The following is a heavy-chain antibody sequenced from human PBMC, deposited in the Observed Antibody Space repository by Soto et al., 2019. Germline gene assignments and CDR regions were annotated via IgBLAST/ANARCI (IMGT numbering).Heavy chain of an antibody. D-gene: IGHD3-3*01. CDR2: IIPIFGTA. CDR1: GGTFSSYA. CDR3: ARETDYDFWSGYCSRHTLGY. Sequence: ASVKVSCKASGGTFSSYAISWVRQAPGQGLEWMGGIIPIFGTANYAQKFQGRVTITADESTSTAYMELSRLRSDDTAVYYCARETDYDFWSGYCSRHTLGYWGQGTLVTVSS. J-gene: IGHJ4*02. V-gene: IGHV1-69*13.